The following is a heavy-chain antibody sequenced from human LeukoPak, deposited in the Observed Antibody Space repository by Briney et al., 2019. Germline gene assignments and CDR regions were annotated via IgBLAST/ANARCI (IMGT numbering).Heavy chain of an antibody. J-gene: IGHJ4*02. V-gene: IGHV4-39*01. CDR2: IYYSGST. Sequence: SETLSLTCTVSGGSISSSSYYWGWVRQPPGKGLEWMGSIYYSGSTYYNSALNSRLTISVDTSKNQFSLNLASVTAADTAVYYCASHRHNGGHHFWGQGTLVAVSS. D-gene: IGHD3-16*01. CDR3: ASHRHNGGHHF. CDR1: GGSISSSSYY.